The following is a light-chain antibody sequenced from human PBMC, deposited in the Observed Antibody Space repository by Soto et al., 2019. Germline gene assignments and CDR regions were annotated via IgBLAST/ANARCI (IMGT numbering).Light chain of an antibody. Sequence: QSALTQPPSVSGAPGQRVTISCTGSSSNIGAGYDVHWYQQLPGTAPKLLIYGNSNRPSGVPDRFSGSKSGTSASLAITGLQAEDEADYHCQSYDSSLSGRDVFGPGTKVTVL. CDR1: SSNIGAGYD. CDR2: GNS. CDR3: QSYDSSLSGRDV. J-gene: IGLJ1*01. V-gene: IGLV1-40*01.